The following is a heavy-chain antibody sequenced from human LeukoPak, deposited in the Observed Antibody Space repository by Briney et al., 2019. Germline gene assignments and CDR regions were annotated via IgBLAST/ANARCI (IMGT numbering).Heavy chain of an antibody. CDR2: ISYDGSNK. V-gene: IGHV3-30*18. CDR3: AKDRLAVAGTLILDY. J-gene: IGHJ4*02. CDR1: GFTFSSYG. D-gene: IGHD6-19*01. Sequence: GGSLRLSCAASGFTFSSYGMHCVRQAPGKGLEWVAVISYDGSNKYYADFVKGRFTISRDNSKNTLYLQMNSLRAEDTAVYYCAKDRLAVAGTLILDYWGQGTLVTVSS.